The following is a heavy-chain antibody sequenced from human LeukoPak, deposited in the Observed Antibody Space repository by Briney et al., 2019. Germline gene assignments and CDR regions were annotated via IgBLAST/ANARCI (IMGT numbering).Heavy chain of an antibody. CDR1: GYTFTGYY. V-gene: IGHV1-2*02. D-gene: IGHD6-19*01. CDR2: INPNSGGA. Sequence: GASVKVSCKGSGYTFTGYYMHWVRHAPGQGLEWMGWINPNSGGANHAQKFQGRVTMTRDTSISTAYMELSRLRSDDTAVYYCARDSSGWYPGNWFDPWGQGTLVTVSS. J-gene: IGHJ5*02. CDR3: ARDSSGWYPGNWFDP.